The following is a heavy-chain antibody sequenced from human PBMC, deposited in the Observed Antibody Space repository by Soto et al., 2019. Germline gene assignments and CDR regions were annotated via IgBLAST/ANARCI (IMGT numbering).Heavy chain of an antibody. D-gene: IGHD1-26*01. CDR1: GASISTDNYY. V-gene: IGHV4-39*01. Sequence: SETLSLTCTVSGASISTDNYYWGWIRQPPGKGLEWIGTISYNGNTYYNLSLKSRVTISVDTSKNQFSLKLSSVTATDTTLYYCARRYSGRIFDYWGQGTPVTVSS. J-gene: IGHJ4*02. CDR2: ISYNGNT. CDR3: ARRYSGRIFDY.